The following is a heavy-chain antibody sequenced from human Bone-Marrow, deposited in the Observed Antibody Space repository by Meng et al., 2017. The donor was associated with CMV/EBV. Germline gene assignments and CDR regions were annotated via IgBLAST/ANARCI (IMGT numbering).Heavy chain of an antibody. J-gene: IGHJ6*02. D-gene: IGHD2-2*01. Sequence: ASVKVSCKASGYTFTSYGISWVRQAPGQGLEWMGWISAYNGNTNYAQKPQGRVTMTTDTSTSTTYMELRSLRSDDTAVYYCARVAVGVPAAVQQGMDVWGQGTTVTVSS. V-gene: IGHV1-18*01. CDR2: ISAYNGNT. CDR1: GYTFTSYG. CDR3: ARVAVGVPAAVQQGMDV.